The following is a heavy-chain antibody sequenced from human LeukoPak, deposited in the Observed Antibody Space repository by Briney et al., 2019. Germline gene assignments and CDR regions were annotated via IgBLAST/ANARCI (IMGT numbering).Heavy chain of an antibody. CDR1: GFTFDDYA. Sequence: QPGGSLRLSCAASGFTFDDYAMHWVRQAPGKGLDGVSGVNWNSDRKGYAGSVKGRFTVSRDNARKYVFLQMNSLRVEDTAIYYCAKGKSGWFSGADYWGQGTLVTVSS. V-gene: IGHV3-9*01. CDR2: VNWNSDRK. CDR3: AKGKSGWFSGADY. D-gene: IGHD6-19*01. J-gene: IGHJ4*02.